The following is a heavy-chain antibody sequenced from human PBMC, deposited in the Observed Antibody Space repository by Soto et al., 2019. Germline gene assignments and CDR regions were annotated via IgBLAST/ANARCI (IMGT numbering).Heavy chain of an antibody. CDR3: ATSGRRLRHNPYNYRGLDV. V-gene: IGHV1-69*06. D-gene: IGHD1-1*01. CDR1: GGTFSIYD. CDR2: FSPLLGTS. J-gene: IGHJ6*02. Sequence: QVLLLQSGAEVKKPGSSVKVSCRASGGTFSIYDFNWVRQAPGQGLEWMGRFSPLLGTSNFAENFQVRVTMTADKSASTAFMELSSLRSHDTAIYCCATSGRRLRHNPYNYRGLDVWGQGTTVTVSS.